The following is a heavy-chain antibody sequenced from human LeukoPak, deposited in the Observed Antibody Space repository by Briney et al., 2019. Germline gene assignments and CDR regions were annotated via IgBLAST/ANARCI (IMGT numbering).Heavy chain of an antibody. D-gene: IGHD6-13*01. J-gene: IGHJ5*02. Sequence: ASVKVSCKASGYTFTGYYMHWVRQAPGQGLEWMGWINPNSGGTNYAQKFQGRVTMTRDTSISTAYMELSRLRPDDTAVYYCARRSSSWYWFDPWGQGALVTVSS. CDR3: ARRSSSWYWFDP. CDR2: INPNSGGT. V-gene: IGHV1-2*02. CDR1: GYTFTGYY.